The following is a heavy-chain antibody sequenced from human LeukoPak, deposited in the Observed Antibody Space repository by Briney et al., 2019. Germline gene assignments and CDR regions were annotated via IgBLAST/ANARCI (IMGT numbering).Heavy chain of an antibody. CDR1: GYRLTNNW. D-gene: IGHD6-13*01. J-gene: IGHJ4*02. V-gene: IGHV5-51*01. CDR2: IYPGDSDT. CDR3: VRFGLTSSLHY. Sequence: GESLKISCKISGYRLTNNWIGWVRQVPGKGLEWMGLIYPGDSDTRYSPSFQGQVTFSVDTSISTAYLQLSGLRASDTAIYYCVRFGLTSSLHYWGQGTLVTVSS.